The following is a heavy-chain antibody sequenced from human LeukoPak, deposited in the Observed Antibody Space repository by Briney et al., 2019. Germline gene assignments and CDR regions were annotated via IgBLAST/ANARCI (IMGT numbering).Heavy chain of an antibody. CDR3: ARQGLDPGGRPNTGLEF. Sequence: ASVKVSCKASGYTFTAYGITWVRQAPGQGLEWMGWISTGIGNRNSAQKLQGRVTMTTHTSTSTAYMELRTLRSDDTAVYYCARQGLDPGGRPNTGLEFWGHGTLLSVSS. D-gene: IGHD5-18*01. CDR2: ISTGIGNR. CDR1: GYTFTAYG. V-gene: IGHV1-18*01. J-gene: IGHJ4*01.